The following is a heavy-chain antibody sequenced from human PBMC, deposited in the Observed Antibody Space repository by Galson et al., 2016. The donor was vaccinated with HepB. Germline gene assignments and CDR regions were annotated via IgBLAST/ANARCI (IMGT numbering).Heavy chain of an antibody. CDR3: ARDGTFSSGLGIAFDM. Sequence: LRLSCATSGFNFNSFWIHWVRQVPGKGPVWVSRINNDGRNIAYADPVKGRFTTSRDDATNTVYLEMNLLTADDTAMYYCARDGTFSSGLGIAFDMWGQGTMVIVSS. CDR1: GFNFNSFW. V-gene: IGHV3-74*01. CDR2: INNDGRNI. D-gene: IGHD3-22*01. J-gene: IGHJ3*02.